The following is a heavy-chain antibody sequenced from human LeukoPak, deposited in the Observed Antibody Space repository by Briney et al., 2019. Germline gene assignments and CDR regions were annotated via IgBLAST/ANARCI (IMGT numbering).Heavy chain of an antibody. CDR1: GYTFTGYY. V-gene: IGHV1-2*02. CDR2: INPNSGGT. D-gene: IGHD6-19*01. CDR3: ARDFTVDGTGGFDY. Sequence: ASVKVSCKASGYTFTGYYMHWVRQAPGQGLEWMGWINPNSGGTNYAQKFQGRVTMTRDASTSTVYMELSSLRSEDTAVYYCARDFTVDGTGGFDYWGQGTLVTVSS. J-gene: IGHJ4*02.